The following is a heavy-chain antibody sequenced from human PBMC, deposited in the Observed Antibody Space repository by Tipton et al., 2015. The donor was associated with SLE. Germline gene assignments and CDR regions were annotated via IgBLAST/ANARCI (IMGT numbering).Heavy chain of an antibody. CDR1: GGSISSCY. CDR2: IYYSGST. D-gene: IGHD5-12*01. Sequence: TLSLTCTVSGGSISSCYWSWIRQPPGKGLEWIGSIYYSGSTYYNPSLKSRVTISVDTSKNQFSLKVSSVTAADTAVYYCARGPYSPGWVDYWGQGTLVTVSS. V-gene: IGHV4-59*12. CDR3: ARGPYSPGWVDY. J-gene: IGHJ4*02.